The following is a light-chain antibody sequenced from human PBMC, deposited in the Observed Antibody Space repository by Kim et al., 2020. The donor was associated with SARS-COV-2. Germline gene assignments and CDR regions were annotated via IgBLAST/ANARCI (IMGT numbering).Light chain of an antibody. Sequence: GERATLSCRASQSVSSSYLAWYQQKPGQAPRLLIYGASSRATGIPDRFSGSGSGTDFTLTISRLEPEDFAVYYCQQYGSSPRVTFGGGTKVDIK. V-gene: IGKV3-20*01. CDR2: GAS. CDR1: QSVSSSY. CDR3: QQYGSSPRVT. J-gene: IGKJ4*01.